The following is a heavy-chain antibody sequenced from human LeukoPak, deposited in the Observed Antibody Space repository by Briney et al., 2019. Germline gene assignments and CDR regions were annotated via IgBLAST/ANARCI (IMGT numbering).Heavy chain of an antibody. D-gene: IGHD2-2*01. CDR3: AKDRWVVPAAMPELDY. CDR1: GFTFSSYA. CDR2: ISGSGGST. Sequence: GGSLRLPCAASGFTFSSYALSWVRQAPGKGLEWVSAISGSGGSTYYADSVKGRFTISRDNSKNTLYLQMNSLRAEDTAVYYCAKDRWVVPAAMPELDYWGQGTLVTVSS. J-gene: IGHJ4*02. V-gene: IGHV3-23*01.